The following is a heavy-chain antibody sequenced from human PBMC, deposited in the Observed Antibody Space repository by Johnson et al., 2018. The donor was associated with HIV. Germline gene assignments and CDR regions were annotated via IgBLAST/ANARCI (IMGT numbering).Heavy chain of an antibody. CDR2: ISSNGGST. D-gene: IGHD6-19*01. CDR1: GFTFSSYA. CDR3: ARGEQWLVPDSEDAFDI. V-gene: IGHV3-64*01. J-gene: IGHJ3*02. Sequence: VQLVESGGGLVQPGGSLRLSCAASGFTFSSYAMHWVRQAPGKGLEYVSAISSNGGSTYYANSVKGRFTISRDNSKNTLYMQMNSLRAEDTAVYYCARGEQWLVPDSEDAFDIWGQGTMVTVSS.